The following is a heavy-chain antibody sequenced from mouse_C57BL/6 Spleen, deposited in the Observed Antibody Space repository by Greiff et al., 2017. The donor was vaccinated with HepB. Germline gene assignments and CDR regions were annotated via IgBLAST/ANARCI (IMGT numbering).Heavy chain of an antibody. Sequence: DVMLVESGGGLVKPGGSLKLSCAASGFTFSDYGMHWVRQAPEKGLEWVAYISSGSSTIYYADTVKGRFTISRDNAKNTLFLQMTSLRSEDTAMYYCERLYGSSWYFDVWGTGTTVTVSS. J-gene: IGHJ1*03. D-gene: IGHD1-1*01. CDR3: ERLYGSSWYFDV. V-gene: IGHV5-17*01. CDR1: GFTFSDYG. CDR2: ISSGSSTI.